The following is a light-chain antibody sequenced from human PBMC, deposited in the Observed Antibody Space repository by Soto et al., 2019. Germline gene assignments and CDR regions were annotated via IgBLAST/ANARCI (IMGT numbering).Light chain of an antibody. CDR1: SSDVGGYNF. CDR3: CSYAGTYTHYV. Sequence: QSALTQPRSVSWSPGQSVTISCTGTSSDVGGYNFVSWYQQHPGKAPKLMIYDVNKRPSGVPGRFSGSKSGNTASLTISGLHAEDEADYYCCSYAGTYTHYVFGTGTKLTVL. J-gene: IGLJ1*01. V-gene: IGLV2-11*01. CDR2: DVN.